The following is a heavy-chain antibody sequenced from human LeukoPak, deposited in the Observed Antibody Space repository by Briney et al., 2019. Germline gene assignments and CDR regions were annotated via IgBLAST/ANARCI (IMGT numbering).Heavy chain of an antibody. Sequence: PSETLSLTCAVYGASFSGYYWSWIRQPPGKGLEWIGEINLSGSTNYNPSLKSRVTISVDTSKNQFSRKRSSVTAADTAVYYCARGCVFDYWGQGTLVTVSS. J-gene: IGHJ4*02. CDR3: ARGCVFDY. CDR2: INLSGST. V-gene: IGHV4-34*01. CDR1: GASFSGYY.